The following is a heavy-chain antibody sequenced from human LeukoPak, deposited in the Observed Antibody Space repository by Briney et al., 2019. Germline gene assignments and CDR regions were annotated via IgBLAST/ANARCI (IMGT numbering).Heavy chain of an antibody. CDR2: ISGSGGAT. J-gene: IGHJ4*02. D-gene: IGHD5-12*01. CDR1: GFTFNNYA. Sequence: GGSLRLSCAASGFTFNNYAMSWVRQAPGKGLEWVSAISGSGGATYFADSVKGRFTISRDNSKNTLYLQMHSPRAEDTAVYYCAKALGSIVVTASDYWGQGTLVTVSS. V-gene: IGHV3-23*01. CDR3: AKALGSIVVTASDY.